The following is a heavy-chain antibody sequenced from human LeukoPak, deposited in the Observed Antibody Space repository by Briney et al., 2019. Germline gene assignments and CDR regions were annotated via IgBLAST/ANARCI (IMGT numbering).Heavy chain of an antibody. V-gene: IGHV3-23*01. CDR1: GFIFSSYG. CDR3: AREAGLRGSGSYYRHYYYYYYMDV. J-gene: IGHJ6*03. Sequence: PGGSLRLSCAASGFIFSSYGMSWVRQAPGEGLEWISGITGSTYSTYYADSVRGRFTISRDNAKNSLYLQMNSLRAEDTAVYYCAREAGLRGSGSYYRHYYYYYYMDVWGKGTTVTISS. D-gene: IGHD3-10*01. CDR2: ITGSTYST.